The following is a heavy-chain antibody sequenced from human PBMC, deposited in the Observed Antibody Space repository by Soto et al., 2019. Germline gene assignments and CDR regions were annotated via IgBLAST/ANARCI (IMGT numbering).Heavy chain of an antibody. CDR2: MNPNSGDT. D-gene: IGHD1-1*01. V-gene: IGHV1-8*01. CDR1: GYTFTNHD. CDR3: ARVGGNWNDDYFDH. J-gene: IGHJ4*02. Sequence: QVQLVQSGAEVKKPGASVKVSCKASGYTFTNHDINWVRQTTGQGLEWMGWMNPNSGDTGYAPKFQGRVTMTRDTSIRTAYMELSNLRSDDTAVYYCARVGGNWNDDYFDHWGQGALVTVSS.